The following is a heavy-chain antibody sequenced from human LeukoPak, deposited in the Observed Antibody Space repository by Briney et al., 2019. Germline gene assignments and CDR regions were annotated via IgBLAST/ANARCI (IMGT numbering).Heavy chain of an antibody. J-gene: IGHJ5*02. CDR2: IIPIFGTA. V-gene: IGHV1-69*13. Sequence: ASVKVSCKASGGTFSSYAISWVRQAPGQGLEWMGGIIPIFGTANYAQKFQGRVTITAGESTSTAYMELSSLRSEDTAVYYCARAGGGNSFPYNWFDPWGQGTLVTVSS. D-gene: IGHD4-23*01. CDR1: GGTFSSYA. CDR3: ARAGGGNSFPYNWFDP.